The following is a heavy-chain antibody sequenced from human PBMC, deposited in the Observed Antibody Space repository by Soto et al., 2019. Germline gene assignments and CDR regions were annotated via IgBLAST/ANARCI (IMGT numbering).Heavy chain of an antibody. CDR1: GFTFGDYA. J-gene: IGHJ6*03. V-gene: IGHV3-49*03. CDR3: TRALVYCTNGVCIYMDV. CDR2: IRSKAYGGTT. Sequence: GGSLRLSCTASGFTFGDYAMSWFRQAPGKGLEWVGFIRSKAYGGTTEYAASVKGRFTISRDDSKSIAYLQMNSLKTEDTAVYYCTRALVYCTNGVCIYMDVWGKGTTVTVSS. D-gene: IGHD2-8*01.